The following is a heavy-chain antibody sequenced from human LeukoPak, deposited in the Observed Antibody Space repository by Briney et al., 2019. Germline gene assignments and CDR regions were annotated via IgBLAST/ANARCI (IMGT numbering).Heavy chain of an antibody. CDR2: ISSSGSTI. J-gene: IGHJ3*02. D-gene: IGHD5-18*01. CDR3: ARGGYSYEGDAFDI. CDR1: GFTFRTSG. V-gene: IGHV3-48*04. Sequence: PGGSLRLSCAASGFTFRTSGMNWVRQAPGKGLEWVSYISSSGSTIYYADSVKGRFTISRDNAKNSLYLQMNSLRAEDTAVYYCARGGYSYEGDAFDIWGQGTMVTVSS.